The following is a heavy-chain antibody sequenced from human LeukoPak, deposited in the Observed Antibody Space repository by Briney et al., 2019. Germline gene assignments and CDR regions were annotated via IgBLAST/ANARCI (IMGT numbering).Heavy chain of an antibody. J-gene: IGHJ4*02. CDR2: IWYDGSNK. CDR1: GFTVSLYY. V-gene: IGHV3-33*08. CDR3: AREGPRGNSQFDY. Sequence: GGSLRLSCAASGFTVSLYYMTWVRQAPGKGLEWVALIWYDGSNKYYADSVKGRLTISRDNSKNTLYLQMNSLRAEDTAVYYCAREGPRGNSQFDYWGQGTLVTVSS. D-gene: IGHD2/OR15-2a*01.